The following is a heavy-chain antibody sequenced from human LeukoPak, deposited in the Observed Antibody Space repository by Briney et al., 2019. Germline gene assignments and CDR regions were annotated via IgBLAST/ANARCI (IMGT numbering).Heavy chain of an antibody. D-gene: IGHD6-13*01. CDR3: ARLGIAAASSYYYFDY. Sequence: PGGSLRLSCVASGFTFSSYSMNWVRQAPGKGLEWVSSISSSSSYIYYADSVKGRFTISRDNAKNSLYLQMNSLRAEDTAVYYCARLGIAAASSYYYFDYWGQGTLVTVSS. CDR2: ISSSSSYI. J-gene: IGHJ4*02. CDR1: GFTFSSYS. V-gene: IGHV3-21*01.